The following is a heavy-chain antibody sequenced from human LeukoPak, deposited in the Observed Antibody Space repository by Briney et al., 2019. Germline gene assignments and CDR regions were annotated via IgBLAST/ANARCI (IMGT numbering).Heavy chain of an antibody. Sequence: PGGSLRLSCAASGFILSSYWMNWVRQAPGKGLEWVANIKQDGSEKYYVDSVKGRFTISRDNAKNSLYLQMNSLRAEDTAVYYCATGRDRSQYWGQGTLVTVSS. CDR2: IKQDGSEK. CDR1: GFILSSYW. V-gene: IGHV3-7*03. CDR3: ATGRDRSQY. J-gene: IGHJ4*02. D-gene: IGHD3-22*01.